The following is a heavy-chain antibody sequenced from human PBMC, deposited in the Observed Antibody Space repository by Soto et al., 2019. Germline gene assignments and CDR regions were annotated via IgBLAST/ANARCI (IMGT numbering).Heavy chain of an antibody. D-gene: IGHD1-1*01. J-gene: IGHJ6*02. CDR3: ARDTIRTPVNFYYYYGMDV. Sequence: GGSLRLSCAASGFTFSSYAMHWVRQAPGKGLEWVAVISYDGSNKYYADSVKGRFTISRDNSKNTLYLQMNSLRAEDTAVYYCARDTIRTPVNFYYYYGMDVWGQGTTVTVSS. CDR1: GFTFSSYA. CDR2: ISYDGSNK. V-gene: IGHV3-30-3*01.